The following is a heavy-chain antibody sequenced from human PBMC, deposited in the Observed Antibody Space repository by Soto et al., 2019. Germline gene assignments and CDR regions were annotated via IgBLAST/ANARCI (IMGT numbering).Heavy chain of an antibody. CDR1: GFTFSNYG. J-gene: IGHJ4*02. CDR3: ARDRDYFDTSGYYYYFDH. Sequence: GGSLRLSCTASGFTFSNYGMHWVRQAPGKGLEWVAVIWYDGRNKYYGDTVKGRFTISRDNSKNTLYLQMNSLRAEDTAVYYCARDRDYFDTSGYYYYFDHWGQGTLVTVSS. D-gene: IGHD3-22*01. V-gene: IGHV3-33*01. CDR2: IWYDGRNK.